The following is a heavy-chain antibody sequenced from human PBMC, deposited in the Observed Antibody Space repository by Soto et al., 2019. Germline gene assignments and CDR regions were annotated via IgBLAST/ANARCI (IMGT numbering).Heavy chain of an antibody. J-gene: IGHJ6*02. V-gene: IGHV4-59*08. CDR2: INYDVYS. Sequence: QVQLQESGPGLVKPSETLSLTCTVSGGSITSYYCSWFRQPPGKGLEWIGYINYDVYSAYNLSLKRRVTLSMDASKTPFSLMLESVTATDTAVYYCARHGFGPLHGLVDVWGPGTTVIVSS. CDR3: ARHGFGPLHGLVDV. CDR1: GGSITSYY. D-gene: IGHD3-10*01.